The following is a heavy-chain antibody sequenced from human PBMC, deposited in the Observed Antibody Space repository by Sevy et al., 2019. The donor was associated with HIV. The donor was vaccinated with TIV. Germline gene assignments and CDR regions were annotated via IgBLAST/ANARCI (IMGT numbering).Heavy chain of an antibody. CDR1: GFTFSNAW. D-gene: IGHD3-10*01. CDR3: TTPPMVREKGRSQENYYYYYGMDV. CDR2: IKSKTDGGTT. Sequence: GGSLRLSCAASGFTFSNAWMSWVRQAPGKGLEWVGRIKSKTDGGTTDYAAPVKGRITISRDDSKNTLYLQMNSLKTEDTAVYYCTTPPMVREKGRSQENYYYYYGMDVWGQGTTVTVSS. J-gene: IGHJ6*02. V-gene: IGHV3-15*01.